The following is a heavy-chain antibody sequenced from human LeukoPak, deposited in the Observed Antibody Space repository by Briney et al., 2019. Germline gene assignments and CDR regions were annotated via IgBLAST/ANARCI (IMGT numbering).Heavy chain of an antibody. CDR2: INPNSGGT. CDR1: GYTFTGYY. D-gene: IGHD2-15*01. CDR3: AREGCSGGSCPYGSGYDY. Sequence: GASVKVSCKASGYTFTGYYMHWVRLAPGQGLEWMGCINPNSGGTNYAQKFQGRVTMTRDTSISTAYMELSRLRSDDTAVYYCAREGCSGGSCPYGSGYDYWGQGTLVTVSS. J-gene: IGHJ4*02. V-gene: IGHV1-2*02.